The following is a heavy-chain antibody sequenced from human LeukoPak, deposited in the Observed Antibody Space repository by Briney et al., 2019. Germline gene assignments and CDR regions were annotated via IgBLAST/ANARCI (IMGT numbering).Heavy chain of an antibody. CDR3: ARVWSAYSSGWPPLGY. CDR2: IWYDGSNK. J-gene: IGHJ4*02. D-gene: IGHD6-19*01. Sequence: GGSLRLSCAASGFTFSSYGMHWVRQAPGKGLEWVAVIWYDGSNKYYADSVKGRFTISRDNSKNALYLQMNSLRAEDRAGYYCARVWSAYSSGWPPLGYWGQGTLVTVSS. CDR1: GFTFSSYG. V-gene: IGHV3-33*01.